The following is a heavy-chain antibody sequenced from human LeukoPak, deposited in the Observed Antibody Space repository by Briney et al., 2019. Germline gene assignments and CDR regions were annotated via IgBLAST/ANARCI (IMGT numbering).Heavy chain of an antibody. V-gene: IGHV4-30-2*01. CDR3: ARAACSSTSCPTTY. Sequence: SSETLSLTCTVSGGSISSGGYYWSWIRQPPGKGLEWIGYIYHSGSTYYNPFLKSRVTISVDRSKNQFSLKLSSVTAADTAVYYCARAACSSTSCPTTYWGQGTLVTVSS. CDR2: IYHSGST. J-gene: IGHJ4*02. CDR1: GGSISSGGYY. D-gene: IGHD2-2*01.